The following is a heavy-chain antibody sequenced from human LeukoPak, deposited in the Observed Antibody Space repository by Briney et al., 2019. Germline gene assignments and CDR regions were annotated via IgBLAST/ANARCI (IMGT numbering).Heavy chain of an antibody. V-gene: IGHV3-21*01. CDR3: ARAAPYCGGDCYFDY. Sequence: GGSLRLSCTASGFNFSSYTMNWVRQAPGKGLEWVSSISSSSSYIYYADSVKGRFTISRDNAKNSLYLQMNSLRAEDTAVYYCARAAPYCGGDCYFDYWGQGTLVTVSS. CDR2: ISSSSSYI. CDR1: GFNFSSYT. J-gene: IGHJ4*02. D-gene: IGHD2-21*02.